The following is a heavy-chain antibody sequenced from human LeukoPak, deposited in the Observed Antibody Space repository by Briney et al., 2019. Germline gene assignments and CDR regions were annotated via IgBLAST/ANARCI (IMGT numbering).Heavy chain of an antibody. J-gene: IGHJ5*02. D-gene: IGHD6-6*01. CDR1: GGSISSYY. Sequence: PSETLSLTCTVSGGSISSYYWSWIRQPAGKGLELIGRIYTSGSTNYNPSLKSRVTMSVDTSKNQFSLKLSSVTAADTAVYYCARDLISSSSLINFDPWGQGTLVTVSS. CDR2: IYTSGST. V-gene: IGHV4-4*07. CDR3: ARDLISSSSLINFDP.